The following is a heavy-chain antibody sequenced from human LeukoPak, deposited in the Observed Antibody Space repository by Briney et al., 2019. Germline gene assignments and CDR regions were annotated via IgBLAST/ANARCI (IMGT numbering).Heavy chain of an antibody. CDR1: GFTFSSYP. CDR2: ISGNGGST. CDR3: ARRYCGGGTCYPIDF. J-gene: IGHJ4*02. Sequence: PGGSLRLSCAASGFTFSSYPMNWVRQAPGKGLGWVSAISGNGGSTYYADSVKGRFTISRDNSKNTLYLQMNSLRAEDTALYCCARRYCGGGTCYPIDFWGQGTLVTVSS. D-gene: IGHD2-15*01. V-gene: IGHV3-23*01.